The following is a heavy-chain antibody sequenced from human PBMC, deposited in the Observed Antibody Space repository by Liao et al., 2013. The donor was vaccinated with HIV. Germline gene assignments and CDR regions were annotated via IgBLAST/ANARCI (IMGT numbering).Heavy chain of an antibody. CDR2: IFYSGST. CDR3: ARAGYSSSWFNY. J-gene: IGHJ4*02. D-gene: IGHD6-13*01. Sequence: QLQLQESGPGLVKPSETLSLTCTVSGGSISSSSYYWGWIRQPPGKGLEWIGNIFYSGSTYYNPSLKSRVTISVDTSKNQFSLKLSSVTAADTAVYYCARAGYSSSWFNYWGQGTLVTVSS. V-gene: IGHV4-39*07. CDR1: GGSISSSSYY.